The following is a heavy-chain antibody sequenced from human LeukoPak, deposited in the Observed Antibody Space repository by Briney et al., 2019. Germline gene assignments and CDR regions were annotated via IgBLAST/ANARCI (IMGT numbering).Heavy chain of an antibody. Sequence: SETLSLTCTVSGGSISSSSYYWSWIRQPPGKGLEWIGEINHSGSTNYNPSLKSRVTISVDTSKSQFSLKVRSVTAADTAVYYCARKWVHNTLDIWGQGTMVTVSS. V-gene: IGHV4-39*07. CDR2: INHSGST. CDR3: ARKWVHNTLDI. CDR1: GGSISSSSYY. J-gene: IGHJ3*02. D-gene: IGHD1-26*01.